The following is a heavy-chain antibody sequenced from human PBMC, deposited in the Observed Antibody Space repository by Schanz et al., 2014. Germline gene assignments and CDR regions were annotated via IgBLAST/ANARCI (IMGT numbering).Heavy chain of an antibody. Sequence: EVQLVESGGVVAQPGGSLRLSCAASGFSFDDYTMHWVRQAPGKGLEWVSLIDRDGGHTYYADSVKGRFTISRDNSKNTLYLQMNSLRAEDTAVYYCAVLGGFGELPLDYRGQGTLVTVSS. D-gene: IGHD3-10*01. J-gene: IGHJ4*02. CDR1: GFSFDDYT. CDR2: IDRDGGHT. CDR3: AVLGGFGELPLDY. V-gene: IGHV3-43*01.